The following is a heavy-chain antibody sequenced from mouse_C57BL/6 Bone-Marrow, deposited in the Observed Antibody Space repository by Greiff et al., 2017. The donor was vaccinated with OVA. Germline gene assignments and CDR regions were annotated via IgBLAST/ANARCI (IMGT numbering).Heavy chain of an antibody. Sequence: VQLQQPGAELARPGASVKLSCKASGYTFTSYGISWVKQRTGQGLEWIGEIYPRSGNTYYNEKFKGKATLTADKSSSTAYMELRSLTSEDSAVYFCARDGYSVSYWYFDVWGTGTTVTVSS. V-gene: IGHV1-81*01. D-gene: IGHD2-3*01. J-gene: IGHJ1*03. CDR3: ARDGYSVSYWYFDV. CDR1: GYTFTSYG. CDR2: IYPRSGNT.